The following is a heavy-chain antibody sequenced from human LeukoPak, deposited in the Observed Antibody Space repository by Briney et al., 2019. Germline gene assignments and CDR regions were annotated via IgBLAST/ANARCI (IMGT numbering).Heavy chain of an antibody. CDR1: GGSISSGDYY. D-gene: IGHD4-17*01. Sequence: SETLSLTRTVSGGSISSGDYYWSWIRQPPGKGLEWIGYIYYSGSTYYNPSLKSRVTISVDTSKNQFSLKLSSVTAADTAVYYCAREDDYGETDYWGQGTLVTVSS. CDR3: AREDDYGETDY. CDR2: IYYSGST. J-gene: IGHJ4*02. V-gene: IGHV4-30-4*01.